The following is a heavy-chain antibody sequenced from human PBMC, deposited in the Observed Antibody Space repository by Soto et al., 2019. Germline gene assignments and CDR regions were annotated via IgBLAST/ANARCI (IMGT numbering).Heavy chain of an antibody. CDR2: ISSSSSYI. V-gene: IGHV3-21*01. CDR3: ARGGNTQNRNDY. J-gene: IGHJ4*02. Sequence: EVQLVESGGGLVKPGGSLRLSCAASGFTFSSYSMNWVRQAPGKGLEWVSSISSSSSYIYYADSVKGRFTISRDNAKNSLYLQMNSLRAEDGAVYYCARGGNTQNRNDYWGQGTLVTVSS. CDR1: GFTFSSYS. D-gene: IGHD2-15*01.